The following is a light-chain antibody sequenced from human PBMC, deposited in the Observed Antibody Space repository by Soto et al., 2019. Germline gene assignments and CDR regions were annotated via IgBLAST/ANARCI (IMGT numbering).Light chain of an antibody. CDR2: GAS. Sequence: EVVLTQSPATLSVSPGEGVTLSCRASQGIGDTLAWYQHKPGQTPRLLIYGASSRATGIPDRFSGSGSGTDFTLTVSRLEPEDFAVYFCQHYGTFGPGTKVDLK. V-gene: IGKV3-20*01. J-gene: IGKJ3*01. CDR3: QHYGT. CDR1: QGIGDT.